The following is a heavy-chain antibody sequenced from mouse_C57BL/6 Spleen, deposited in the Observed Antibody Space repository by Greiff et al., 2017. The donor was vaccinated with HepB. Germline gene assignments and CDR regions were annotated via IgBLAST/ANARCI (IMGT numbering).Heavy chain of an antibody. CDR2: IDPENGDT. J-gene: IGHJ1*03. CDR1: GFNIKDDY. D-gene: IGHD2-1*01. V-gene: IGHV14-4*01. CDR3: TLYGNYDWYFDV. Sequence: EVQLQQSGAELVRPGASVKLSCTASGFNIKDDYMHWVKQRPEQGLEWIGWIDPENGDTEYASKFQGKATITADTSSNTAYLQLSSLTSEDTAVYYCTLYGNYDWYFDVWGTGTTVTVSS.